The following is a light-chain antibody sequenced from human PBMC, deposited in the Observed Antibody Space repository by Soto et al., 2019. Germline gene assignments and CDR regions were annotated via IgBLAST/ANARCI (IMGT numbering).Light chain of an antibody. Sequence: QSALTQPASVSGSPGQSLTISCTGTSIDIAPYNYVSWYQQHPGKAPKLIIYQVTNRPSGVSNRFSGSRSGNTASLTISGLQAEDEADYYCSSYTDSSNYVFGTGTKLTVL. J-gene: IGLJ1*01. CDR1: SIDIAPYNY. CDR3: SSYTDSSNYV. CDR2: QVT. V-gene: IGLV2-14*01.